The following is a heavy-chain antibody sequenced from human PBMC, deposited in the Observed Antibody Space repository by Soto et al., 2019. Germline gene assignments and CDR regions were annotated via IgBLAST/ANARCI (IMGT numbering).Heavy chain of an antibody. CDR2: IGKGGDT. Sequence: DGQLVESGGDLVQPGGSLRLSCAASGCTFSKYDMQWVRQVTGKGLEWVSSIGKGGDTHYADSVKGRFTISRENAKNSLYLQMSSLRARDTAVYYCVRDPAGHGMDVWGQGTTVTVSS. CDR3: VRDPAGHGMDV. D-gene: IGHD3-10*01. CDR1: GCTFSKYD. V-gene: IGHV3-13*01. J-gene: IGHJ6*02.